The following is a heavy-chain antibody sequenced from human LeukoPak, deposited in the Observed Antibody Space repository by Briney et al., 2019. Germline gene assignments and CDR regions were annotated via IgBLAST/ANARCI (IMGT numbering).Heavy chain of an antibody. Sequence: GGSLRLSCAASGFXFSSYGIHWVRQAPAKGLEWVAVIWYDGSNKYYADSVKGRFTISRDNSKNTLYLQMNSLRAEDTAVYYCARDPSPYDSSGYWGWGQGTLVTVSS. CDR2: IWYDGSNK. CDR3: ARDPSPYDSSGYWG. V-gene: IGHV3-33*01. CDR1: GFXFSSYG. J-gene: IGHJ4*02. D-gene: IGHD3-22*01.